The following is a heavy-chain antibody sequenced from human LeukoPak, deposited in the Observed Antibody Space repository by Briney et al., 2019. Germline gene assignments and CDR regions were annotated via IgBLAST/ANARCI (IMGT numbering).Heavy chain of an antibody. CDR1: GFDFNNYY. CDR2: IKFDGSHT. CDR3: TRDDCARVATYRFDF. Sequence: SGGSLRLSCAASGFDFNNYYMSWVRQAPGKGLEWLANIKFDGSHTYYVDSVKGRFTISRDNAKNSLYLQMSSLRAEGTAVYYCTRDDCARVATYRFDFWGQGTLVTVSS. D-gene: IGHD5-12*01. J-gene: IGHJ4*02. V-gene: IGHV3-7*01.